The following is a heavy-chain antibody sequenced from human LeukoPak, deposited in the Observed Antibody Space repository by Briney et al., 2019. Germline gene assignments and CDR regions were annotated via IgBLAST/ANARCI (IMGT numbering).Heavy chain of an antibody. CDR3: ARDLLRDDSSGYNPY. J-gene: IGHJ4*02. V-gene: IGHV1-46*01. Sequence: PQASVKVSCKASGYTFTSYYMHWVRQAPGQGLEWMGIINPSGGSTSYAQKFQGRVTITADESTSTAYMELSSLRSEDTAVYYCARDLLRDDSSGYNPYWGQGTLVTVSS. CDR2: INPSGGST. CDR1: GYTFTSYY. D-gene: IGHD3-22*01.